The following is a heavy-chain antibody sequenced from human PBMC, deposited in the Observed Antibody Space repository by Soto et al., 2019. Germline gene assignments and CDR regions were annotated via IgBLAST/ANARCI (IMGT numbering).Heavy chain of an antibody. CDR3: AKSPSYDSSGYFTY. Sequence: EVQLVESGGGLVQPGRSLRLSCAASGFTFDDYAMHWVRQAPGKGLEWVSGISWNSGSIGYADSVKGRFTISRDNAKNSLYLQMNSLRAEDTAVYYCAKSPSYDSSGYFTYWGQGTLVTVSS. D-gene: IGHD3-22*01. V-gene: IGHV3-9*01. J-gene: IGHJ4*02. CDR1: GFTFDDYA. CDR2: ISWNSGSI.